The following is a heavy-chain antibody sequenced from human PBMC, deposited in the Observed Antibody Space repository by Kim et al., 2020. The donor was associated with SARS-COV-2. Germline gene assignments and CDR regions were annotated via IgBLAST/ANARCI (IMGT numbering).Heavy chain of an antibody. V-gene: IGHV4-31*03. CDR1: GGSISSGGYY. Sequence: SETLSLTCTVSGGSISSGGYYWSWIRQHPGKGLEWIGYIYYSGSSYYNPSLKSRVTISVDTSKNQFSLKLSSVTAADTAVYYCARGWSPFVSYDYVWGSYRVFDYWGQGTLVTVSS. J-gene: IGHJ4*02. CDR3: ARGWSPFVSYDYVWGSYRVFDY. D-gene: IGHD3-16*02. CDR2: IYYSGSS.